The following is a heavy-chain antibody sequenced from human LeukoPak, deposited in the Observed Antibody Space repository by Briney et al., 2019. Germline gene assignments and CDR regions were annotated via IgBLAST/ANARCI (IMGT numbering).Heavy chain of an antibody. D-gene: IGHD3-10*01. CDR3: ARDNGSGSYRPHSTNYNLGY. J-gene: IGHJ4*02. CDR1: GYTFTSYG. V-gene: IGHV1-18*01. Sequence: ASVKVSCKASGYTFTSYGISWVRQAPGQGLEWMGWTSAYNGNTNYAQKLQGRVTMTTDTSTSTAYMELRSLRSDDTAVYYCARDNGSGSYRPHSTNYNLGYWGQGTLVTVSS. CDR2: TSAYNGNT.